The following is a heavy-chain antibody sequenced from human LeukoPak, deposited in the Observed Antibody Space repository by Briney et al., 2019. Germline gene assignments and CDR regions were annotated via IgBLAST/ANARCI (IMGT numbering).Heavy chain of an antibody. J-gene: IGHJ3*02. CDR1: GFTFSSYE. CDR3: ARGAAGYDFHDAFDI. V-gene: IGHV3-48*03. D-gene: IGHD1-20*01. Sequence: GSLRLSCAASGFTFSSYEMNWVRQAPGKGLEWVSYISSSGSTIYYADSVKGRFTISRDNSKNTLYLQMNSLRAEDTAVYYCARGAAGYDFHDAFDIWGQGTMVTVSS. CDR2: ISSSGSTI.